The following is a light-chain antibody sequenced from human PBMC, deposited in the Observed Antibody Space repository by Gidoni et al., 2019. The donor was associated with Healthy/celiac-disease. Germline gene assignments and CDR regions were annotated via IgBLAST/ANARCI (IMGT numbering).Light chain of an antibody. CDR1: QRVSSY. CDR3: QQRSNWPPT. V-gene: IGKV3-11*01. CDR2: VAS. Sequence: EIVLTQSPATLSLSPGERATLSCRASQRVSSYLAWYQQKPGQAPRLLIYVASNKATGIPAKFSGSGSGTYFTLTNSSLEAEGFAVYYCQQRSNWPPTFGGGTKVEIK. J-gene: IGKJ4*01.